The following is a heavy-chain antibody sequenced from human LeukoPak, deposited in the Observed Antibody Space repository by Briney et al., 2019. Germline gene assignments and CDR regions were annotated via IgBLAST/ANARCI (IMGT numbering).Heavy chain of an antibody. D-gene: IGHD2-15*01. J-gene: IGHJ4*02. CDR2: IYTGGST. CDR3: ARNSCPSGSCYDNRGYFDY. V-gene: IGHV4-61*02. Sequence: PSQTLSLTCTVSGGSISSGTYYWSWIRQPAGKGLEWIVRIYTGGSTNYNPSLKSRITISVDTSKNQFSLKLSSVTAADTAVYYCARNSCPSGSCYDNRGYFDYWGQGTLVTVSS. CDR1: GGSISSGTYY.